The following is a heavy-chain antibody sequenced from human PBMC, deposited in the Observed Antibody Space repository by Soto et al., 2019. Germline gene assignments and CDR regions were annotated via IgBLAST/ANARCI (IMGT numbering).Heavy chain of an antibody. CDR1: GYTFTGYY. CDR3: AATTVTSTLYGMDV. V-gene: IGHV1-2*02. J-gene: IGHJ6*02. CDR2: INPNSGGT. D-gene: IGHD4-4*01. Sequence: ASLKVSCKASGYTFTGYYMHWVRQAPGQGLEWMGWINPNSGGTNYAQKFQGRVTMTRDTSISTAYMELSRLRSDDTAVYYCAATTVTSTLYGMDVWGQGTTVTVSS.